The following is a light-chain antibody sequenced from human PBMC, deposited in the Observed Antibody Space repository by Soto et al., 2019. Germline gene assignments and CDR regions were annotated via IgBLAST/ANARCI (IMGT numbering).Light chain of an antibody. V-gene: IGKV3-20*01. Sequence: ETVLTQSPGTLSLSPGERATLSCRASQSVSDSYLAWYQQKPGQAPRLLIYGASSRATGIPDKFIGSGSGSDFSLTISRLEPEDSAVYYCHHYGKLPEIFTFGPGTKVDIK. CDR2: GAS. CDR1: QSVSDSY. J-gene: IGKJ3*01. CDR3: HHYGKLPEIFT.